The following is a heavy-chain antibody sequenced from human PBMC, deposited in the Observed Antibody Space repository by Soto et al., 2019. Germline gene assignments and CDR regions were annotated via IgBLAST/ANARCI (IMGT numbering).Heavy chain of an antibody. CDR2: IYPGDSDT. Sequence: PGESLKISCKGSGYSFTSYWIGWVRQMPGKGLEWIGIIYPGDSDTRYSPSFQGRVTISADKSISTAFLQWSSLKASDTAMYYCARLPCSTSCYSKSYYGMDVWGQGTTVTVSS. CDR1: GYSFTSYW. CDR3: ARLPCSTSCYSKSYYGMDV. J-gene: IGHJ6*02. D-gene: IGHD2-2*02. V-gene: IGHV5-51*01.